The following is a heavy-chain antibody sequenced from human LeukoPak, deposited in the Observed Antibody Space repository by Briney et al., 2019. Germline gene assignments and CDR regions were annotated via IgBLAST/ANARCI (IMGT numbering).Heavy chain of an antibody. CDR3: AREFNYDFWSGYYGRELFDI. CDR2: IYYSGST. V-gene: IGHV4-31*03. J-gene: IGHJ3*02. CDR1: GGSISSGGYY. D-gene: IGHD3-3*01. Sequence: SQTLSLTCTVSGGSISSGGYYWSWLRQHPGKGLEWIGYIYYSGSTYYNPSLKSRVTISVDTSKNQFSLKLSSVTAADTAVYYCAREFNYDFWSGYYGRELFDIWGQGTMVTVSS.